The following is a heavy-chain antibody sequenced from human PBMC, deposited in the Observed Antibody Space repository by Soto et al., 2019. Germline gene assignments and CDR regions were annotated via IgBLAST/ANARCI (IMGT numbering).Heavy chain of an antibody. Sequence: QVQLVQSGAEVKKPGSSVKVSCKASGGTFSSYTISWVRQAPGQGLEWMGRIIPILGIANYAQKFQGRVTITADKYTSTAYMELSSLRSEDTAVYYCAKSEARRWFDPWGQGTLVTVSS. CDR3: AKSEARRWFDP. CDR1: GGTFSSYT. CDR2: IIPILGIA. V-gene: IGHV1-69*02. J-gene: IGHJ5*02. D-gene: IGHD6-25*01.